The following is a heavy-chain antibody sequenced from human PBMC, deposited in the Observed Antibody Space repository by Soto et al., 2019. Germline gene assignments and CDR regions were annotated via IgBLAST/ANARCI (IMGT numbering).Heavy chain of an antibody. CDR1: GGSISSSSYY. J-gene: IGHJ4*02. D-gene: IGHD6-6*01. Sequence: SETLSLTCTVSGGSISSSSYYWGWIRQPPGKGLEWIGSLYYSGSTYYNPSLKSRVTISADTSKNQFSLKLSSVTAADTAVYYCARHPVWGSSSGGYFDYWGQGTLVTVSS. V-gene: IGHV4-39*01. CDR2: LYYSGST. CDR3: ARHPVWGSSSGGYFDY.